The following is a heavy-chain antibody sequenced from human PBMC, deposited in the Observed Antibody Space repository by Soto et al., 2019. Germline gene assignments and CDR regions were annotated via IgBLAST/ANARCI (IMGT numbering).Heavy chain of an antibody. V-gene: IGHV4-39*01. CDR1: GGSISSNNYY. CDR2: MSYSRST. D-gene: IGHD3-16*01. J-gene: IGHJ4*02. Sequence: QLQLQESGPGLVKPSETLSLTCFVSGGSISSNNYYWGWIRQPPGKGLEWIGSMSYSRSTYYNPSLTSLATISVDTSNNQFSLKFTTVTAADTAVYYCASHLRPTEWGGDYFDYWGQRRVVTVSS. CDR3: ASHLRPTEWGGDYFDY.